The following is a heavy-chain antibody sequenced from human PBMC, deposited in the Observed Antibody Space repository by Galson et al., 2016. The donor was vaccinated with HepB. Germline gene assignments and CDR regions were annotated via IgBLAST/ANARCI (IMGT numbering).Heavy chain of an antibody. CDR3: AREGAEMAVAGTAFDY. D-gene: IGHD6-19*01. CDR1: GFSFSTYA. Sequence: SLRLSCAASGFSFSTYAMHWVRQAPGKGLEWVALISYDGSYSSYVDSVKGRFTISRDNSKNTLYLQMNSLRAEDTAVYYCAREGAEMAVAGTAFDYWGQGTLVTVSS. CDR2: ISYDGSYS. V-gene: IGHV3-30*03. J-gene: IGHJ4*02.